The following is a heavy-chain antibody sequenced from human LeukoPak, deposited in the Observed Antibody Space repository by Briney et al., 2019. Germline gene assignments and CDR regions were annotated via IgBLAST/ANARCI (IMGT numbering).Heavy chain of an antibody. CDR2: IKQNGSEK. CDR1: GFTFSGYW. J-gene: IGHJ6*03. CDR3: ARMKTYYYMDV. Sequence: GGSLRLSCGASGFTFSGYWMTWVRQAPGKGLEWVANIKQNGSEKYYADSVKGRFTISRDNAKNSLFLQMYSLRAEDTAVYDCARMKTYYYMDVWGKGTTVTVSS. V-gene: IGHV3-7*01.